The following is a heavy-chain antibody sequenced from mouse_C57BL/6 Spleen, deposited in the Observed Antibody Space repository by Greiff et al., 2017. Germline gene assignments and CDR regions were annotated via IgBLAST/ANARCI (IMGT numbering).Heavy chain of an antibody. CDR1: GYTFTDYE. D-gene: IGHD1-1*01. CDR2: IDPETGGT. V-gene: IGHV1-15*01. Sequence: QVQLQQSGAELVRPGASVTLSCKASGYTFTDYEMHWVKQTPVHGLEWIGAIDPETGGTAYNQKFKGKAILTADKSSSTAYMELRSLTSGDSAVYYCTSYGSRAWFAYWGQGTLVTVSA. J-gene: IGHJ3*01. CDR3: TSYGSRAWFAY.